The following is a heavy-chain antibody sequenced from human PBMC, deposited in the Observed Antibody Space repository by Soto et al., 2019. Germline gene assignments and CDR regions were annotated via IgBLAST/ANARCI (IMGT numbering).Heavy chain of an antibody. J-gene: IGHJ4*02. CDR2: ITGSGGLS. D-gene: IGHD3-10*01. CDR3: AKWSGFGDL. V-gene: IGHV3-23*01. Sequence: EVQLLESGGGLVQPGGSLRLSCEASGFAFSDYSITWVRQAPGKGLEYVSGITGSGGLSFYADSVRGRFTVSRDNSKNTVYLQTNSLRLEDTAVYYCAKWSGFGDLWGQGTLVTVSS. CDR1: GFAFSDYS.